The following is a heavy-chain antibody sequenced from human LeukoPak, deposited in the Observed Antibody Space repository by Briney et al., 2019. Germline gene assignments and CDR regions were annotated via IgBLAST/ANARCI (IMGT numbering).Heavy chain of an antibody. V-gene: IGHV3-74*01. D-gene: IGHD3-16*02. Sequence: GGSLRLSFAASGFTFSNYWMHWVRQAPGEGLVWLSGITPDGSGTRYVDSVKGRFTISRDNAKNILYLQMNSLRTEDTAVYYCARGVVVIATSGNDYWGQGTLVTVSS. CDR2: ITPDGSGT. CDR3: ARGVVVIATSGNDY. J-gene: IGHJ4*02. CDR1: GFTFSNYW.